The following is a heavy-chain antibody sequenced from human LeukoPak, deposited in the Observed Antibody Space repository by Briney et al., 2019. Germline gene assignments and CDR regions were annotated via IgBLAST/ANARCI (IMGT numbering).Heavy chain of an antibody. CDR3: ARAIFGVAQPPYYFYHYMDV. V-gene: IGHV3-21*01. CDR1: GFTFHGYY. Sequence: PGGSLRLSCAASGFTFHGYYMSWVRQAPGKGLEWVSSIGGSSTTIFYADSVKGRSTASRDNAKKSVFLQMNSLRAEDTAVYYCARAIFGVAQPPYYFYHYMDVWGKGTTVTVSS. D-gene: IGHD3-3*01. J-gene: IGHJ6*03. CDR2: IGGSSTTI.